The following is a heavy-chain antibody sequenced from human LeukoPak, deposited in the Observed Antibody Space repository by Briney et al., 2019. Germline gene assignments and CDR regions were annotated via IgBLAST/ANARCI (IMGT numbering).Heavy chain of an antibody. D-gene: IGHD3-9*01. CDR1: GFSLSTSGMC. V-gene: IGHV2-70*01. Sequence: SGPALVKPTQTLTLTCTFSGFSLSTSGMCVGWIRQPPGKALEWLALIDWDDDKYYSTSLKTRLTISKDTSKNQVVLTMTNMDPVDTATYYCARTQSSHYDILTGSFDYWGQGTLVTVSS. CDR2: IDWDDDK. CDR3: ARTQSSHYDILTGSFDY. J-gene: IGHJ4*02.